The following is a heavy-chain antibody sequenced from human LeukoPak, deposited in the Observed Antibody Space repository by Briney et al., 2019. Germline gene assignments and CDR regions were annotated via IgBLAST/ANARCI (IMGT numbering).Heavy chain of an antibody. D-gene: IGHD3-22*01. V-gene: IGHV3-74*01. CDR2: INSDGGST. CDR3: ARGFESSGYSYFAY. CDR1: GFTFSSYW. Sequence: GGSLRLSCAASGFTFSSYWMHWVRQVPGKGLVWVSRINSDGGSTNYADSVKGRFTISRDNARNTLYLQMHSLRAEDTAAYYCARGFESSGYSYFAYWGQGTLVTVSS. J-gene: IGHJ4*02.